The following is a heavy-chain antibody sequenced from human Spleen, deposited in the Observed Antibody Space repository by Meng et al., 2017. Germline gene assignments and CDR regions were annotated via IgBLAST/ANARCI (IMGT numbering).Heavy chain of an antibody. J-gene: IGHJ5*02. Sequence: SETLSLTCAVSGYSISSGYYWGWIRQPPGKGLEWIGSISHSGSTDYNASLKSRVTISVDTSKNQFSLKVNSVTAADTAVYYCARFRWGSYGYRFDPWGQGTLVTVSS. D-gene: IGHD5-18*01. CDR3: ARFRWGSYGYRFDP. CDR1: GYSISSGYY. V-gene: IGHV4-38-2*01. CDR2: ISHSGST.